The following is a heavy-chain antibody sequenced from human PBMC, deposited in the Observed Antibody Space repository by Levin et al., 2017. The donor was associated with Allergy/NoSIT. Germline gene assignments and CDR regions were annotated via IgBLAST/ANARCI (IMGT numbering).Heavy chain of an antibody. J-gene: IGHJ5*01. Sequence: SQTLSLTCTVSGGSISSSYWTWIRQPPGMGLEWVGYTSYSGSTNYNPSLKSRVTLSLDTSKNQFSLKLSSVTAADTAVYYCARDGASAGFWFGSWGQGTLVTVSS. V-gene: IGHV4-59*01. CDR1: GGSISSSY. CDR2: TSYSGST. D-gene: IGHD6-13*01. CDR3: ARDGASAGFWFGS.